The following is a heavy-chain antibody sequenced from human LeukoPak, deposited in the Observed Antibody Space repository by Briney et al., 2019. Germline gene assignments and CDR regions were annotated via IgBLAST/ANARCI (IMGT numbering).Heavy chain of an antibody. CDR3: AGEYCSGAACYKSFDY. CDR2: LNPDSGAS. J-gene: IGHJ4*02. Sequence: ASVKVFCKASGYTFTDYYMHWVRQAPGQGLEWIGWLNPDSGASKSAQKFQGRVTMTRDTSISTAYMELSSLRADDTALYYCAGEYCSGAACYKSFDYWGQGTLVTVSS. CDR1: GYTFTDYY. V-gene: IGHV1-2*02. D-gene: IGHD2-15*01.